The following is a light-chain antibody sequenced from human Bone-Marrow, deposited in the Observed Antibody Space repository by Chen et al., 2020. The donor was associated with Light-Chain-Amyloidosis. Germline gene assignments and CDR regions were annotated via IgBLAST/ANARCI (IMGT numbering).Light chain of an antibody. CDR1: QSVLKRSDNNNY. CDR2: WAS. V-gene: IGKV4-1*01. J-gene: IGKJ3*01. CDR3: QQYYTTPFT. Sequence: DIVMTQSPDSLAVSLGDRATINCKSSQSVLKRSDNNNYLAWYQQKPGQPPKLLIYWASTRESGVPDRFSGSGSGTDFTLTISSLQAEDVAVYHCQQYYTTPFTFGPGTKVDIK.